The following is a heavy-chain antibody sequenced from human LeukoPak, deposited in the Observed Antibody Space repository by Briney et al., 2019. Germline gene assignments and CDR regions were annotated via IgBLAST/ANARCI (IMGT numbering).Heavy chain of an antibody. Sequence: GGSLRLSCAASGFNFKNYWMHWVRQAPGKGLEWVSRIINDGSSTTYADSVKGRFTISRDNSKNTLYLQMNSLRAEDTAVYYCAKDPALFAASAMALFDYWGQGTLVTVSS. J-gene: IGHJ4*02. CDR1: GFNFKNYW. V-gene: IGHV3-74*01. D-gene: IGHD5-18*01. CDR2: IINDGSST. CDR3: AKDPALFAASAMALFDY.